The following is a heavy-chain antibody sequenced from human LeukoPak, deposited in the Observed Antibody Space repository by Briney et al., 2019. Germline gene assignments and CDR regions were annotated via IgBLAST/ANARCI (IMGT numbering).Heavy chain of an antibody. Sequence: GGSLRLSCAASGFTVSSKYMSWVRQAPGKGLEWVSAISGSGGSTYYADSVKGRFTISRDNSKNTLYLQMNSLRAEDTAVYYCAKALSSGWYYYFDYWGQGTLVTVSS. D-gene: IGHD6-19*01. V-gene: IGHV3-23*01. CDR1: GFTVSSKY. J-gene: IGHJ4*02. CDR2: ISGSGGST. CDR3: AKALSSGWYYYFDY.